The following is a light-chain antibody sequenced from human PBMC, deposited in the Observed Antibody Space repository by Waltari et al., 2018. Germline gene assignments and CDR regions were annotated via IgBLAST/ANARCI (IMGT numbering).Light chain of an antibody. CDR3: LQDYNYPWT. J-gene: IGKJ1*01. Sequence: DIQMTQSPSSLSASVGDRVTITCRASQSISSYLNWYQQKPGKAPKLLMYAASSLQSGVPSRFSGSGSGTDFTLTISSLQPEDFATYYCLQDYNYPWTFGQGTKVEIK. V-gene: IGKV1-39*01. CDR1: QSISSY. CDR2: AAS.